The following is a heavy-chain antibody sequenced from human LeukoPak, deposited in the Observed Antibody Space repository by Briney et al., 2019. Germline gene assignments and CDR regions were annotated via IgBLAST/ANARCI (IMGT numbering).Heavy chain of an antibody. J-gene: IGHJ4*02. CDR2: IYYSGST. CDR3: ARGYYGSGSFFDY. D-gene: IGHD3-10*01. CDR1: GGSVRSGNYY. Sequence: PSETLSLTCTVSGGSVRSGNYYWSWIRQPPGKGLEWIGYIYYSGSTNYNPSLRSRVTISVDTSKNQFSLKLSSVTAADTAVYYCARGYYGSGSFFDYWGQGTLVPVSS. V-gene: IGHV4-61*01.